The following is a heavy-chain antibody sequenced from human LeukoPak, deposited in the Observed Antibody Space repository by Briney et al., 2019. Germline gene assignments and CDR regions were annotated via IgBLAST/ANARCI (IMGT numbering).Heavy chain of an antibody. CDR3: ARASYNSGSFDY. V-gene: IGHV4-59*01. D-gene: IGHD6-19*01. Sequence: SETLSLTCTVSGGSISSYYWSWIRQPPGKGLEWIGYIYYSGSTNYNPSLKSRVTISVDTSKNQFSLKLSSVTAADTAVHYCARASYNSGSFDYWGQGTLVTVSS. J-gene: IGHJ4*02. CDR2: IYYSGST. CDR1: GGSISSYY.